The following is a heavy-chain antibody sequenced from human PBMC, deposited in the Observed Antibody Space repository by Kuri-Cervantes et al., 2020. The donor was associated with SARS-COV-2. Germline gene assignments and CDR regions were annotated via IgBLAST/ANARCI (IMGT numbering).Heavy chain of an antibody. CDR2: INQDGTER. CDR3: ARVRAAAGHIDY. CDR1: RFTFSRNW. Sequence: GESLKISCAASRFTFSRNWMKWVRQTPGKGLEWVANINQDGTERYYVESVKGRFTISRDNAKNSLYLQMNSLRAEDTAVYYCARVRAAAGHIDYWGQGTLVTVSS. V-gene: IGHV3-7*03. J-gene: IGHJ4*02. D-gene: IGHD6-13*01.